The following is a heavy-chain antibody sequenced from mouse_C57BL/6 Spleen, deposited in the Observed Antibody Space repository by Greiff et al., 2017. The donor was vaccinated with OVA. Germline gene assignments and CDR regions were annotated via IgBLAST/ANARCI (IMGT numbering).Heavy chain of an antibody. CDR2: IRSKSNNYAT. V-gene: IGHV10-1*01. CDR3: VRGGLEGDFDY. Sequence: EVKVEESGGGLVQPKGSLKLSCAASGFSFNTYAMNWVRQAPGKGLEWVARIRSKSNNYATYYADSVKDRFTISRDDSESMLYLQMNNLKTEDTAMYYCVRGGLEGDFDYWGQGTTLTVSS. J-gene: IGHJ2*01. CDR1: GFSFNTYA. D-gene: IGHD2-13*01.